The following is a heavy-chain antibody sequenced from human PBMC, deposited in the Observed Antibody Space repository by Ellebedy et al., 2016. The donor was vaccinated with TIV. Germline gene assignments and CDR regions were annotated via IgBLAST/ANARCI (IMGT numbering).Heavy chain of an antibody. CDR3: EREGRYSGYENFDY. CDR1: GFTFSSYS. D-gene: IGHD5-12*01. J-gene: IGHJ4*02. CDR2: ISSSSSYI. V-gene: IGHV3-21*01. Sequence: PGGSLRLSCAASGFTFSSYSMNWVRQAPGKGLEWVSSISSSSSYIYYADSVKGRFTISRDNAKNSLYLQMNSLRAEDTAVYYCEREGRYSGYENFDYWGQGTLVTVSS.